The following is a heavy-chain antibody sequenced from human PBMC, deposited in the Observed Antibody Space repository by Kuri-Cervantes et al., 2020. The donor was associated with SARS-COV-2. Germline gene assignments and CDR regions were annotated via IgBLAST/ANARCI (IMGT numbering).Heavy chain of an antibody. D-gene: IGHD2-15*01. CDR2: ISSSGSTI. CDR3: ARGSVVVVVAATISYRYYFDY. Sequence: LKISGAASGFTVSSYEMNWVRQAPGKGLEWVSYISSSGSTIYYADSVKGRFTISRDNAKNSLYLQMNSLRAEDTAVYYCARGSVVVVVAATISYRYYFDYWGQGTLVTVSS. CDR1: GFTVSSYE. V-gene: IGHV3-48*03. J-gene: IGHJ4*02.